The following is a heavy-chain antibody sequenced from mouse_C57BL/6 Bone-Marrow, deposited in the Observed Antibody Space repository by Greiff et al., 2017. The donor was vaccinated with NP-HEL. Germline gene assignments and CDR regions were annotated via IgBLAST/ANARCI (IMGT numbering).Heavy chain of an antibody. Sequence: QVQLQQPGAELVKPGASVKMSCKASGYTFTSYWITWVKQRPGQGLEWIGDIYPGSGSTNYNEKFKSKATLTVDTSSSTAYMQLSSLTSEDSAVYYWASGGDYGYDGDWYFDVWGTGTTVTVSS. V-gene: IGHV1-55*01. CDR2: IYPGSGST. CDR1: GYTFTSYW. D-gene: IGHD2-2*01. J-gene: IGHJ1*03. CDR3: ASGGDYGYDGDWYFDV.